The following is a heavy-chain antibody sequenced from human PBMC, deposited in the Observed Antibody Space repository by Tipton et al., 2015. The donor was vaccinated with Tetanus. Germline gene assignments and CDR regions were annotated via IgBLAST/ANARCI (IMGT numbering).Heavy chain of an antibody. CDR2: INQRGT. V-gene: IGHV4-34*01. D-gene: IGHD4-23*01. CDR3: ASMTPVDWYFDL. CDR1: GGSSSSFY. J-gene: IGHJ2*01. Sequence: TLSLTCAVYGGSSSSFYWSWIRQPQGGGLEWIGEINQRGTSYNPSLKSRATISVDTATNHFSLNLTSVTAADTAVYYCASMTPVDWYFDLWGRGTLVTVSS.